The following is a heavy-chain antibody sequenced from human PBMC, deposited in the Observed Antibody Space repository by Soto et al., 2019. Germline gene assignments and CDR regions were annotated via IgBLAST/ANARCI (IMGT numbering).Heavy chain of an antibody. D-gene: IGHD6-13*01. Sequence: GASVKVSFKASGYTFPGYYIHCVRQAPGQGLEWMGWINANSGGTNYAQKFQGRVTMTRDTSISTAYMELGRLRSDDTAVYYCARPIAAGGPLDFAYWGQGTLVTVSS. CDR3: ARPIAAGGPLDFAY. CDR1: GYTFPGYY. J-gene: IGHJ4*02. V-gene: IGHV1-2*02. CDR2: INANSGGT.